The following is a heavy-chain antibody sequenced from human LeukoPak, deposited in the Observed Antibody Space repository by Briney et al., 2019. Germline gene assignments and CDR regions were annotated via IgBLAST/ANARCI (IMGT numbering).Heavy chain of an antibody. D-gene: IGHD4-17*01. CDR3: ATYGDYRDFDY. J-gene: IGHJ4*02. Sequence: ASVKVSCKASGGXFSSYAISWVRQAPGQGLEWMGRIIPIFGTANYAQKFQGRVTITADESTSTAYMELSSLRSEDTAVYYCATYGDYRDFDYWGQGTLVTVSS. CDR1: GGXFSSYA. CDR2: IIPIFGTA. V-gene: IGHV1-69*13.